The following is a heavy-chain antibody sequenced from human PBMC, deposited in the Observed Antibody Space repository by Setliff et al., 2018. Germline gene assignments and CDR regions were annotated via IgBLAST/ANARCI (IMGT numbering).Heavy chain of an antibody. Sequence: GASLTISCKGSGYTFTQKWIGWVRQMPGKGLEWMGVIYPGDSDIRYSPSFQGQVTISADKSINTAYLQWSSLKASDTATYYCARHIAGYADGHYTATYSYYYMDVWGQGTKVTVSS. CDR2: IYPGDSDI. CDR3: ARHIAGYADGHYTATYSYYYMDV. V-gene: IGHV5-51*01. D-gene: IGHD4-17*01. CDR1: GYTFTQKW. J-gene: IGHJ6*03.